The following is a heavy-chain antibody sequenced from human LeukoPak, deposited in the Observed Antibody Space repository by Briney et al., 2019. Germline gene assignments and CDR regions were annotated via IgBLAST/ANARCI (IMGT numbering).Heavy chain of an antibody. CDR3: AKDVRPAQNYVDY. CDR1: GFTFSSYA. J-gene: IGHJ4*02. Sequence: GGSLRLSCAASGFTFSSYAMSWVRQAPGKGLEWVSAISGSGGSTYYADSVKGRFTIYRDNSKNTVYLEMNSLGAEDTGVYYFAKDVRPAQNYVDYWGQGTLVTVSS. CDR2: ISGSGGST. V-gene: IGHV3-23*01.